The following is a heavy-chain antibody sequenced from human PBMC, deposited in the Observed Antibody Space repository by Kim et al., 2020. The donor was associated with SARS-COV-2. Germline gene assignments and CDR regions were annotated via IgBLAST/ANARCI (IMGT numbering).Heavy chain of an antibody. CDR2: ISWNSGSI. CDR3: ARDGNYDFWIGGWFDP. Sequence: GGSLRLSCAASGFTFDDYAMHWVRQAPGKGLEWVSGISWNSGSIGYADSVKGRFTISRDNAKNSLYLQMNSLRAEDTALYYCARDGNYDFWIGGWFDPWG. J-gene: IGHJ5*02. CDR1: GFTFDDYA. V-gene: IGHV3-9*01. D-gene: IGHD3-3*01.